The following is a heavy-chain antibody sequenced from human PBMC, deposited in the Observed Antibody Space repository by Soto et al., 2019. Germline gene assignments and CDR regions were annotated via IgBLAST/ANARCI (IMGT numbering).Heavy chain of an antibody. D-gene: IGHD6-13*01. Sequence: EVQLLESGGGLVQPGGSLRLSCAVSGFTFSTYAMTWVRRAPGKGLNWVAMVSGRGSSSYYADSVKGRFTISRDNSKNTLYLQMDSLRAEDTGIYYCAKGNSWGRFDYWGQGTLVTVSS. CDR2: VSGRGSSS. V-gene: IGHV3-23*01. CDR1: GFTFSTYA. CDR3: AKGNSWGRFDY. J-gene: IGHJ4*02.